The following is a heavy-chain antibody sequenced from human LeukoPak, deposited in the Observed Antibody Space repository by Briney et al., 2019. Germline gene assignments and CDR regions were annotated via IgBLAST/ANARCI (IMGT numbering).Heavy chain of an antibody. CDR2: IYYSGTT. CDR1: GVSISNYY. D-gene: IGHD4-17*01. Sequence: SETLSLTCTVSGVSISNYYWSWLRQPPGKGLEGIGYIYYSGTTNYNPSLKSRVTMSVDTSKNQFSLKLSSVSAADTAVYYCAREDPQTTVPEGMDVWGQGTTVTVSS. V-gene: IGHV4-59*01. CDR3: AREDPQTTVPEGMDV. J-gene: IGHJ6*02.